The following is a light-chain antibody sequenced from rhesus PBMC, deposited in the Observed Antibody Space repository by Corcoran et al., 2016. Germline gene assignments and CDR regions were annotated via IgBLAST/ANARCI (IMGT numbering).Light chain of an antibody. J-gene: IGKJ3*01. CDR1: QSLLHSNGNTF. CDR2: GGA. CDR3: VQAIAFPFT. V-gene: IGKV2-72*01. Sequence: EIVMTQTPLSLPITPGEPASISCRSRQSLLHSNGNTFLHWFLPKPGKSPQFLIYGGATIAYGVPDRFSGGGSGTDFTFKISKVESEDVGTYYCVQAIAFPFTFGPGTKLDIK.